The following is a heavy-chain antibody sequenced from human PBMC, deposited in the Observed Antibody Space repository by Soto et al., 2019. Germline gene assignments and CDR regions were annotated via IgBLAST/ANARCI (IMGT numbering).Heavy chain of an antibody. D-gene: IGHD5-18*01. J-gene: IGHJ4*02. V-gene: IGHV3-9*01. CDR2: ISWNSGRI. CDR1: GFTFVDYA. Sequence: SLRLAGAASGFTFVDYAVHWVPQAPGKGLEWVSGISWNSGRIGYADSVKGRFTISRDNAKNALYLQMNSLRTQDTALYYCAKDWYRYSYGSAPFDYWGQGTLVT. CDR3: AKDWYRYSYGSAPFDY.